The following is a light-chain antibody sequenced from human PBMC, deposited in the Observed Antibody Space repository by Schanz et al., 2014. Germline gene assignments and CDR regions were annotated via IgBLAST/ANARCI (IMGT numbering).Light chain of an antibody. CDR2: EVS. Sequence: QSALTQPPSASGSPGQSVTISCTGTSSDIGGYNYVSWYQQHPGKAPKILIYEVSKRPSGVPDRFSGSKSGNTASLTISGLQAEDEADYYCSSYTSSSTLLYVFGTGTMLTVL. CDR3: SSYTSSSTLLYV. CDR1: SSDIGGYNY. J-gene: IGLJ1*01. V-gene: IGLV2-8*01.